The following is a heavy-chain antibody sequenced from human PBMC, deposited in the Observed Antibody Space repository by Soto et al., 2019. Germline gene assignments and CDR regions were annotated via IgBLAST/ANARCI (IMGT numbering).Heavy chain of an antibody. V-gene: IGHV3-23*01. CDR1: GFTFSSYA. Sequence: EVQLLESGGGLVQPGGSLRLSCAASGFTFSSYAMSWVRQAPGKGLEWVSAISGSGGSTYYADSVKGRFTISRDNSKNTLYRQMNSLRAEEAAVYYCAKRTVGWYFDLWGRGTLFSVSS. D-gene: IGHD4-17*01. J-gene: IGHJ2*01. CDR3: AKRTVGWYFDL. CDR2: ISGSGGST.